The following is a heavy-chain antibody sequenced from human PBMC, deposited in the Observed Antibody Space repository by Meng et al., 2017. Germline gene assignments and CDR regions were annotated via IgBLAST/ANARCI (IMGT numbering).Heavy chain of an antibody. CDR1: GFIFSHYE. J-gene: IGHJ4*02. Sequence: QVQVVESGGDVVPPGRSLTISCAGSGFIFSHYEMHWVRQGPGKGLEWVACITKDGSRKYYLGSVRGRFTISRDNSKNTLYLEMNSLRSEDTALYYCARDFDYWGQGTLVTVSS. V-gene: IGHV3-30*16. CDR2: ITKDGSRK. CDR3: ARDFDY.